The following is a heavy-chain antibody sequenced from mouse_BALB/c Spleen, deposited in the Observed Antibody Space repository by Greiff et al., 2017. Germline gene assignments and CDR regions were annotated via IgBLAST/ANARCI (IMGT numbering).Heavy chain of an antibody. Sequence: DVKLVESGGGLVQPGGSRKLSCAASGFTFSSFGMHWVRQAPEKGLEWVAYISSGSSTIYYADTVKGRFTISRDNPKNTLFLQMTSLRSEDTAMYYCARVGLGLRAMDYWGQGTSVTVSS. J-gene: IGHJ4*01. V-gene: IGHV5-17*02. CDR3: ARVGLGLRAMDY. CDR2: ISSGSSTI. D-gene: IGHD3-1*01. CDR1: GFTFSSFG.